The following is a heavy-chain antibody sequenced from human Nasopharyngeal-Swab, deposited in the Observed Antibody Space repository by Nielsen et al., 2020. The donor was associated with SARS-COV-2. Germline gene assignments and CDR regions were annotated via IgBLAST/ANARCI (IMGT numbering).Heavy chain of an antibody. D-gene: IGHD1-26*01. V-gene: IGHV1-24*01. CDR1: GYTLTELS. CDR3: ATASPIVGADNWFDP. Sequence: ASVKVSCKVSGYTLTELSMHWVRQAPGKGLEWMGGFDPEDGETIYAQKFQGRVTMTEDTSTDTAYMELSSLRSEDTAVYYCATASPIVGADNWFDPRGQGTLVTVSS. J-gene: IGHJ5*02. CDR2: FDPEDGET.